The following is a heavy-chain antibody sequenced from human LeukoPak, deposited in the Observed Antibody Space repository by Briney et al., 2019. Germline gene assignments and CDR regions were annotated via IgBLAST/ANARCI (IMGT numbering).Heavy chain of an antibody. CDR1: GGSISRGVDY. D-gene: IGHD4-11*01. CDR2: SYYNGST. CDR3: AGGSVTTTWY. J-gene: IGHJ4*02. Sequence: SETLSHTRTVPGGSISRGVDYWSWISHPPRKCLEWIGYSYYNGSTYYNPSLKSRVTISVDTSKNQSSLKLSSVAAADTAGYYCAGGSVTTTWYWGQGTLVTVSS. V-gene: IGHV4-30-4*01.